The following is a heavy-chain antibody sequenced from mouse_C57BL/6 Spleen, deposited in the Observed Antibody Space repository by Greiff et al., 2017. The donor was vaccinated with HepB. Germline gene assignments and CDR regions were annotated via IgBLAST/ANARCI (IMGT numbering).Heavy chain of an antibody. J-gene: IGHJ4*01. V-gene: IGHV1-54*01. CDR3: ARGGAVVGAMDY. Sequence: QVQLKESGAELVRPGTSVKVSCKASGYAFTTYLIEWVKQRPGQGLEWIGVINPGSGGTNYNEKFKGKATLTADKSSSTAYMQLSSLTSEDSAVYVCARGGAVVGAMDYWGQGTSVTVSS. CDR2: INPGSGGT. D-gene: IGHD1-1*01. CDR1: GYAFTTYL.